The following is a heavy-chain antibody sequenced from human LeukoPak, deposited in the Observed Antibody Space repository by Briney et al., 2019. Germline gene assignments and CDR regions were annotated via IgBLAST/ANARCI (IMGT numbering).Heavy chain of an antibody. CDR2: IYYSGSI. J-gene: IGHJ4*02. V-gene: IGHV4-59*01. Sequence: SETLSLICTVSGASISSYYWSWIRQPPGKGLEWIGDIYYSGSIKYNPSLKSRVTMSVDTSKNQFTLKLSSVTAADTAIYYCARENPSGYYNRPIDYWGQGTLVTVSS. CDR1: GASISSYY. D-gene: IGHD3-22*01. CDR3: ARENPSGYYNRPIDY.